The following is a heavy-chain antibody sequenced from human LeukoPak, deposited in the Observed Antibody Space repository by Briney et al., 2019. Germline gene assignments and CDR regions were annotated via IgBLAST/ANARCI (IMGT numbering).Heavy chain of an antibody. CDR1: GFTFDDYA. V-gene: IGHV3-9*01. Sequence: GGSLRLSCAASGFTFDDYAMHWVRQAPGKGLEWVSGISWNSGSIGYGDSVKGRFTISRDNAKNSLYLQMNSLRAEDTALYYCAKGGSIVPAALLSGMDVWGQGTTVTVSS. CDR2: ISWNSGSI. D-gene: IGHD2-2*01. CDR3: AKGGSIVPAALLSGMDV. J-gene: IGHJ6*02.